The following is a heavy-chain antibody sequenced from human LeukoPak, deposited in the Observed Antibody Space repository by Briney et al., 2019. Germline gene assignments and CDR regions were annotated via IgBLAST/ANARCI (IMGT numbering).Heavy chain of an antibody. CDR2: MYYSGST. CDR3: ARGYSSSGWLDP. V-gene: IGHV4-59*08. J-gene: IGHJ5*02. Sequence: PSQTLSLTCTVSGGSISSYYWSRIRQPPGKGLEWIGYMYYSGSTNYNPYLKSRVTISVDTSKNQFSLKLSSVTAADTAVYYCARGYSSSGWLDPWGQGTLVTVSS. CDR1: GGSISSYY. D-gene: IGHD6-6*01.